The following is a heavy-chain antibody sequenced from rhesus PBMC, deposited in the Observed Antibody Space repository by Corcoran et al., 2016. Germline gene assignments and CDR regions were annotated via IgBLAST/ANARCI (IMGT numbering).Heavy chain of an antibody. CDR1: GFTFGSYA. V-gene: IGHV1-198*02. D-gene: IGHD6-13*01. CDR2: IIPLVGIT. J-gene: IGHJ4*01. CDR3: AGTHVGVAAGHFDY. Sequence: QVQLVQSGAEVKKPGASVKVSCKASGFTFGSYAISWGRQAPGQGLEWMGVIIPLVGITNSAGKFQGRVTITADSSTSRACIELSSLRSEDTAVYYCAGTHVGVAAGHFDYWGQGVLVTVSS.